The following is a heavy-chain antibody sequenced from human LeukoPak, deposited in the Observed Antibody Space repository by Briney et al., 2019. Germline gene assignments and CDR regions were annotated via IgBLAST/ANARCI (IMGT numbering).Heavy chain of an antibody. J-gene: IGHJ4*02. Sequence: PGGSLRLSCAASGFTFSSYGMNWVRQAPGKGLGWVSSITSSSSYIYYADSVKGRFTISRDNAKNSLYLQMNSLRAEDTAVYYCARSYSSSRGTFDYWGQGTLVTVSS. CDR3: ARSYSSSRGTFDY. V-gene: IGHV3-21*01. D-gene: IGHD6-6*01. CDR1: GFTFSSYG. CDR2: ITSSSSYI.